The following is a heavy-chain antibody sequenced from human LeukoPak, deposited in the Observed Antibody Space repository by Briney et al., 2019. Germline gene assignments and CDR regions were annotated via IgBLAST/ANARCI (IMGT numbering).Heavy chain of an antibody. D-gene: IGHD2-8*01. CDR3: ARLTRDSTNYPTTVDY. CDR1: GGSISSYY. J-gene: IGHJ4*02. V-gene: IGHV4-59*01. Sequence: SQTLSLTCGVSGGSISSYYWSWIRQPPGKGLEWIAYIYYSGSANYNPSLKGRVTMSVDTSKNQFSLNLNSVTAADTAVYYCARLTRDSTNYPTTVDYWGQGTLVTVSS. CDR2: IYYSGSA.